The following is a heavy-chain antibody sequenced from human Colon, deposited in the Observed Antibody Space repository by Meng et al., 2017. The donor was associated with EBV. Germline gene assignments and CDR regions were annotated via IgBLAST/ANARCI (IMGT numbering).Heavy chain of an antibody. CDR2: IYRGGGT. V-gene: IGHV4-4*02. CDR3: ARVRVIPAAVGFDY. Sequence: QVPRKESGPGLVEPSGTLSLTCAVSGGSISTSDWWSWVRQPPGKGLEWIGEIYRGGGTNYNPSFKSRVTISVDTSNNHFSLKLSYVTAADTAVYYCARVRVIPAAVGFDYWGQGTLVTASS. CDR1: GGSISTSDW. J-gene: IGHJ4*02. D-gene: IGHD2-2*01.